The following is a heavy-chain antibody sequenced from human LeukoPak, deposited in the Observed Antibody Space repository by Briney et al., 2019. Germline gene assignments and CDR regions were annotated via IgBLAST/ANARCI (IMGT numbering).Heavy chain of an antibody. CDR3: ARVFLPSAAGTSWFDP. D-gene: IGHD6-19*01. CDR2: IIPIFGTA. Sequence: ASVKVSCKASGYTFTSYYMHWVRQAPGQGLEWMGGIIPIFGTANYAQKFQGRVTITADKSTSTAYMELSSLRSEDTAVYYCARVFLPSAAGTSWFDPWGQGTLVTVSS. CDR1: GYTFTSYY. V-gene: IGHV1-69*06. J-gene: IGHJ5*02.